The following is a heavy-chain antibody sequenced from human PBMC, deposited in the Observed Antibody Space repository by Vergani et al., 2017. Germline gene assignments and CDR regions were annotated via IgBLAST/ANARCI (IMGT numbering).Heavy chain of an antibody. Sequence: QVQLQESGPGLVKPSETLTLTCDVSDSSIMTNPYWGWFRQSPGKGLGWIGCIHHSGDTHYNSSLKSRVSISIVSSSKFSLSLTSVTAADTAIYYCARHRGSGGFFPSSYFYRMDVWGHGTTVTVSS. V-gene: IGHV4-38-2*01. D-gene: IGHD3-10*01. CDR1: DSSIMTNPY. CDR3: ARHRGSGGFFPSSYFYRMDV. CDR2: IHHSGDT. J-gene: IGHJ6*02.